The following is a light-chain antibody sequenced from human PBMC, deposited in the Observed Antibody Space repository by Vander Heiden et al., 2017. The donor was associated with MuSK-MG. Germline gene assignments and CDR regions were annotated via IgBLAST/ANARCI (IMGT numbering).Light chain of an antibody. CDR1: QSISSW. J-gene: IGKJ2*01. V-gene: IGKV1-5*03. CDR2: KAS. CDR3: QQYNSYARMYT. Sequence: DIQMTQSPSTLSASVGDRVTITCRASQSISSWLAWYQQQPGKAPKLLIYKASSLESGVPSRFSGSGSGTEFTLTISSLQPDDFATYYCQQYNSYARMYTFGQGTKLEIK.